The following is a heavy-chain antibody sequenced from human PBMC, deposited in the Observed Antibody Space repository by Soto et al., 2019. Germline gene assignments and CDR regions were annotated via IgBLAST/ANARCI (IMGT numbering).Heavy chain of an antibody. J-gene: IGHJ6*02. D-gene: IGHD5-12*01. CDR1: GGTFSSYA. V-gene: IGHV1-69*12. CDR2: IIPIFGTA. Sequence: QVQLVQSGAEVKKPGSSVKVSCKASGGTFSSYAISWVRQAPGQGLEWMGGIIPIFGTANYAQKFQGRVTITADEPTSTAYMELSGLRSADTAVYYCATHPMATITYDYGMDVWGQGTTVTVSS. CDR3: ATHPMATITYDYGMDV.